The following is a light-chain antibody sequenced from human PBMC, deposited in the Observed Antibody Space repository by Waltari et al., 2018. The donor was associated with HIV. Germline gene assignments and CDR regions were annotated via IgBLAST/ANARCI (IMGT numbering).Light chain of an antibody. V-gene: IGKV1-5*03. CDR1: QYVGAC. J-gene: IGKJ1*01. Sequence: DIRLTQSSSTLSASAGDRVALTCRVGQYVGACLACNQQKPGKPPNLLICPASILEGGVPSRFSGSVSGSDFTLTINGLQSDDFATYYCHQYSSFSGTFGQGTKVELK. CDR3: HQYSSFSGT. CDR2: PAS.